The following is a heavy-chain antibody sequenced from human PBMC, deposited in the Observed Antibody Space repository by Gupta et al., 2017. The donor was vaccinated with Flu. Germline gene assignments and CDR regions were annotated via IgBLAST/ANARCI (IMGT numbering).Heavy chain of an antibody. Sequence: EVQLVESGGGLGTRGGSLRLSCVGSGLTFANAWFSGVRQAPGKGLEWVGRIRNKFDGGTTDYSAHLQGRFTISRDDSKKTLFLQMDSLKTEDTAMYYCATENTFYDSAPYFDHWGQGTLVTVSS. CDR2: IRNKFDGGTT. D-gene: IGHD2/OR15-2a*01. J-gene: IGHJ4*02. CDR3: ATENTFYDSAPYFDH. V-gene: IGHV3-15*05. CDR1: GLTFANAW.